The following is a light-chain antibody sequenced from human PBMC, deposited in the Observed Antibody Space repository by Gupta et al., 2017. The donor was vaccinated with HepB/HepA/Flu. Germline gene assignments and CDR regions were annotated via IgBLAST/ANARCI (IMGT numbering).Light chain of an antibody. J-gene: IGLJ1*01. CDR1: SSDVGSYKY. V-gene: IGLV2-14*01. Sequence: QSALTQPASVSGSPGQSIAISCTGTSSDVGSYKYVSWYQQHPGRAPKIMIYDVSNRPAGVSDRFSCANSGNTASLTISGLHADDDADYYCTSYTTISTYVFGTGTKVTVL. CDR2: DVS. CDR3: TSYTTISTYV.